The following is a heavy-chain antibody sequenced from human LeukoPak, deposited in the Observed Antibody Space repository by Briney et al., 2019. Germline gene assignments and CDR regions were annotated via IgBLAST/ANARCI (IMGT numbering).Heavy chain of an antibody. CDR3: ARDPAENYDILTGSPGAFDI. J-gene: IGHJ3*02. CDR2: ISSGSSYI. V-gene: IGHV3-21*01. Sequence: GGSLRLSCAASGFTFSSYSMNWVRQAPGKGLEWVSSISSGSSYIYYADSVKGRFTISRDNAKNSLYLQMNSLRAEDTAVYYCARDPAENYDILTGSPGAFDIWGQGSMVTVSS. CDR1: GFTFSSYS. D-gene: IGHD3-9*01.